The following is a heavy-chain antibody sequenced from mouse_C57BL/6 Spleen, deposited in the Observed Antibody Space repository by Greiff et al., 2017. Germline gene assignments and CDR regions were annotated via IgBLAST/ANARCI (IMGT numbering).Heavy chain of an antibody. J-gene: IGHJ1*03. CDR2: ISYDGSN. D-gene: IGHD2-4*01. CDR1: GYSITSGYY. Sequence: EVQLQESGPGLVKPSQSLSLTCSVTGYSITSGYYWNWIRQFPGNKLEWMGYISYDGSNNYNPSLKNRISITRDTSKNQFFLKLNSVTTEDTATYYCAGGDDYDEYFDVWGTGTTVTVSS. V-gene: IGHV3-6*01. CDR3: AGGDDYDEYFDV.